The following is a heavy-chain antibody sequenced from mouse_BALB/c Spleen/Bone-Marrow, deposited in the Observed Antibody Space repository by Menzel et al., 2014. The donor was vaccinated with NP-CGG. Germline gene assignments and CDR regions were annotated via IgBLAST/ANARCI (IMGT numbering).Heavy chain of an antibody. V-gene: IGHV5-17*02. J-gene: IGHJ3*01. D-gene: IGHD2-14*01. CDR1: GFTFSSFG. CDR2: IISGSNTI. Sequence: EVNVVESGGGLVQPGGSRKLSCAASGFTFSSFGMHWVRQAPEKGLEWVAYIISGSNTIYYADTVKGRFTISRDNPKNTLFLQMTSLRSEDTAMYYCARSRHDVGWFAYWGQGTLVTVSA. CDR3: ARSRHDVGWFAY.